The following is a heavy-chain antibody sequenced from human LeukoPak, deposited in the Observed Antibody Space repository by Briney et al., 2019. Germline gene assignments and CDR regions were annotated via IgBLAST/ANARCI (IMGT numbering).Heavy chain of an antibody. D-gene: IGHD3-3*01. J-gene: IGHJ4*02. CDR1: GGSISSYY. V-gene: IGHV4-4*07. CDR3: ARHTKTYYDFWSGYYPLDY. CDR2: IYTSGST. Sequence: SETLSLTCTVSGGSISSYYWSWIRQPAGKGLEWIGRIYTSGSTNYNPSLKSRVTMSVDTSKNQFSLKLSSVTAADTAVYYCARHTKTYYDFWSGYYPLDYWGQGTLVTVSS.